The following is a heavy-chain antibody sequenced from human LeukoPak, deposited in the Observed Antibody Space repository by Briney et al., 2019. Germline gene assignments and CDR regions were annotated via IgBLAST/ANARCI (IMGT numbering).Heavy chain of an antibody. CDR2: INSDGSST. CDR3: ARGSYYYDSSGYYYFSFFDY. CDR1: GFTFSSYW. V-gene: IGHV3-74*01. D-gene: IGHD3-22*01. Sequence: PGGSLRLSCAASGFTFSSYWMHWVRQAPGKGLVWVSRINSDGSSTSYADSVKGRFTISRDNAKNTLYLQMNSLRAEDTAVYYCARGSYYYDSSGYYYFSFFDYWGQGTLVTVSS. J-gene: IGHJ4*02.